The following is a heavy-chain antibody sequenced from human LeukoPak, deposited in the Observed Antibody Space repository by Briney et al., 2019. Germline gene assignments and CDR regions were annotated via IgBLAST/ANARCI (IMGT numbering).Heavy chain of an antibody. CDR3: AREDHDAFDI. CDR1: GGSISTSNYY. J-gene: IGHJ3*02. CDR2: IFYSGST. Sequence: SETLSLTCTVSGGSISTSNYYWGWIRQPPGKGLEWIGNIFYSGSTYYNPSLKSRVTISVDTSKNQFSLRLNSVTAADTAVYYCAREDHDAFDIWGQGTMVTVSS. V-gene: IGHV4-39*07.